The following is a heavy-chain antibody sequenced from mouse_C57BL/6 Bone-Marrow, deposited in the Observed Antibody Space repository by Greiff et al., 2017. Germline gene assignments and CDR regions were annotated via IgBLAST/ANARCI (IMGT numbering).Heavy chain of an antibody. CDR3: ARHATTVVYFDV. V-gene: IGHV5-9-1*01. J-gene: IGHJ1*03. Sequence: EVMLVESGADLVKPGGSTYSSYGTSCVRLTPYKRLEWVATISSGGSYIYYPDSVKGRFTISRDNAKNTLYRQISCLSSEDTAMYCCARHATTVVYFDVWGTGTTVTVSA. CDR1: YSSYG. CDR2: ISSGGSYI. D-gene: IGHD1-1*01.